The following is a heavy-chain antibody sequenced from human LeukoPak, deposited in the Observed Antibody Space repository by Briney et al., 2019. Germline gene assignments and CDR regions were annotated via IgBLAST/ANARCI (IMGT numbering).Heavy chain of an antibody. CDR3: ARRSGSYYHYFDY. J-gene: IGHJ4*02. CDR1: GYTFTSHD. Sequence: GASVKVSCKASGYTFTSHDINWVRQATGQGLEWMGWMNPNSGNTGYAQKFQGRVTITRNNSISTVYMELSSLRSEDTAVYYCARRSGSYYHYFDYWGQGTLVTVSS. D-gene: IGHD3-10*01. CDR2: MNPNSGNT. V-gene: IGHV1-8*03.